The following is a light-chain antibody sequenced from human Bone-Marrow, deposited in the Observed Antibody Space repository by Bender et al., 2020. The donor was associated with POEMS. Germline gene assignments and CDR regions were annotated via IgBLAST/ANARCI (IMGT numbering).Light chain of an antibody. CDR2: DDT. J-gene: IGLJ3*02. CDR3: CSYAGTYTWV. Sequence: SYVLTQPPSVSVAPGKTASISCGGNKVGSKSVHWYQQRPGQAPVMVVYDDTDRPSGIPERFSGSNSGNTATLTISRVEAGDEADYYCCSYAGTYTWVFGGGTKLTVL. V-gene: IGLV3-21*03. CDR1: KVGSKS.